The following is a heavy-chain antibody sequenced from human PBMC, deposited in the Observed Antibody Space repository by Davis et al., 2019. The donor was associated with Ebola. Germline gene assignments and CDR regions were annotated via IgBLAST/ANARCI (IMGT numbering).Heavy chain of an antibody. CDR1: GYTFINYG. V-gene: IGHV1-18*04. CDR3: ARSANNDY. CDR2: IVTYNAET. Sequence: ASVKVSCKASGYTFINYGINWVRQAPGQGLEWMGWIVTYNAETNYAQKFQDRVTFTTDASTGTAYMELRSLRSDDTAVYYCARSANNDYWGQGTLVTVSS. D-gene: IGHD1-14*01. J-gene: IGHJ4*02.